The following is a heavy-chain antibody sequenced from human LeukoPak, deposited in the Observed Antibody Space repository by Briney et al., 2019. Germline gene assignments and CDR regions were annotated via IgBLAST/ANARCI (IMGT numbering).Heavy chain of an antibody. CDR2: IYYSGST. V-gene: IGHV4-39*07. CDR1: GGSISSSSYY. Sequence: PSETGSLNCTVSGGSISSSSYYWGWIRQPPGKGLEWIGSIYYSGSTYYNPSLKSRVTISVDTSKNQFSLKLSSVTAADTAVYYCARVSQKVDYFDYWGQGTLVTVSS. CDR3: ARVSQKVDYFDY. J-gene: IGHJ4*02.